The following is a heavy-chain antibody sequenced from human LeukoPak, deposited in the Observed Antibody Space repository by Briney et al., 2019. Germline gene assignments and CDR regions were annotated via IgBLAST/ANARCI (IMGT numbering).Heavy chain of an antibody. Sequence: ASVKVSCKASGHTFTGYYVYWVRQAPGQGLEWMGWMNPNVGGANFPQKFQGRVTVTSDPAISAAYMELRRLRSDDTAVYYCVQGVFGESLESWGQGTLVTVSS. CDR1: GHTFTGYY. CDR3: VQGVFGESLES. J-gene: IGHJ4*02. CDR2: MNPNVGGA. D-gene: IGHD3-10*02. V-gene: IGHV1-2*02.